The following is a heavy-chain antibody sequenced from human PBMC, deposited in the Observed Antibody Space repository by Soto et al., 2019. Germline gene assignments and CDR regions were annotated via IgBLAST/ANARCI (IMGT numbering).Heavy chain of an antibody. V-gene: IGHV3-23*01. CDR2: ISGTGGSK. Sequence: EVQLLESGGHLVQPGGSLRLSCAASGFTFGYYSMSWVRQSPGKGLEWVAGISGTGGSKYHADTVAGPFAISREHSKRTLYRQLNNLRTEDTALYYCARSLGDRWNEYFFQYWGQGTLVTVSS. D-gene: IGHD1-1*01. CDR3: ARSLGDRWNEYFFQY. J-gene: IGHJ4*02. CDR1: GFTFGYYS.